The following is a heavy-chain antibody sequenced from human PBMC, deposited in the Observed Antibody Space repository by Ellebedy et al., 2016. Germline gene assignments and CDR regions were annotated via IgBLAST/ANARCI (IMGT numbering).Heavy chain of an antibody. V-gene: IGHV4-34*01. Sequence: GSLRLXCAVYGGSFSGYYWSWIRQPPGKGLEWIGEINHSGSTNYNSSLKSRVTISVDTSKNQFSLKLSSVTAADTAVYYCARGWNYGDYELDYWGQGTLVTVSS. D-gene: IGHD4-17*01. J-gene: IGHJ4*02. CDR2: INHSGST. CDR1: GGSFSGYY. CDR3: ARGWNYGDYELDY.